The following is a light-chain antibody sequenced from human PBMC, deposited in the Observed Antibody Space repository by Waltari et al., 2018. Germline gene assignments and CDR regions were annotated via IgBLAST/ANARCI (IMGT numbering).Light chain of an antibody. V-gene: IGKV3-15*01. CDR2: GAS. Sequence: IVMTQSPATLSVSPGERATLSCRASQSISTNLAWFQEKPGQAPRVLIFGASTRATGVPARFSGSGSGTYFTLVISSLQSEDFAVYYCQQYDKWLRYSFGQGTKLEIK. CDR3: QQYDKWLRYS. CDR1: QSISTN. J-gene: IGKJ2*01.